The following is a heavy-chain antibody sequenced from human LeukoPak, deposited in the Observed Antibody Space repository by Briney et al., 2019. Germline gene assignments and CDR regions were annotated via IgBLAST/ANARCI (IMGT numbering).Heavy chain of an antibody. Sequence: ASVKVSCKASGYTFTGYYMHWVRQAPGQGLEWMGWINPNSGGTNYAQKFQGRVTMTRDMSISTAYMELSRLRSDDTAVYYCARVSWFGELNFDYWGQGTLVTVSS. CDR1: GYTFTGYY. CDR2: INPNSGGT. CDR3: ARVSWFGELNFDY. J-gene: IGHJ4*02. D-gene: IGHD3-10*01. V-gene: IGHV1-2*02.